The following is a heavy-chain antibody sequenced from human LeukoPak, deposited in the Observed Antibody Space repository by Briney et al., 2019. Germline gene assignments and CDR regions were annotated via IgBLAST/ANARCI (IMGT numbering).Heavy chain of an antibody. J-gene: IGHJ5*02. Sequence: SQTLSLTCAISGDSVSSNSAAWNWIRQSPSRGLEWLGRTYYRSKWYNDYAVSVKSRITINPDTSKNQFSLQLNSVTPEDTAVYYCARDLTRGYYDSSGPGPFDPWGQGTLVTVSS. CDR1: GDSVSSNSAA. CDR3: ARDLTRGYYDSSGPGPFDP. CDR2: TYYRSKWYN. D-gene: IGHD3-22*01. V-gene: IGHV6-1*01.